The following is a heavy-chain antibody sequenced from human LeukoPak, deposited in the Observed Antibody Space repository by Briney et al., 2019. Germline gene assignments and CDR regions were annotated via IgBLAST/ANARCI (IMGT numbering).Heavy chain of an antibody. D-gene: IGHD3-16*01. V-gene: IGHV3-13*01. CDR2: IGTAGYT. Sequence: GGSLRLSCAASGFTFSSYDMHWLRQATGKGLEWVSAIGTAGYTYYPVSVKGRFTISRENAKNSLYLQMNSLRAGDTAVYYCARGHGGVRYSFDYWGKGTLVTVSS. CDR1: GFTFSSYD. J-gene: IGHJ4*02. CDR3: ARGHGGVRYSFDY.